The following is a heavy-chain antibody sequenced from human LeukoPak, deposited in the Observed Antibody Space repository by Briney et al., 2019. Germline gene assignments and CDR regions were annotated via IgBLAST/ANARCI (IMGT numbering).Heavy chain of an antibody. CDR1: GYTFTGYY. V-gene: IGHV1-2*02. D-gene: IGHD3-10*01. Sequence: GASVKVSCKASGYTFTGYYMHWVRQAPGQGLEWMGWINPNSGGTNYAQKFQGRVTMTGDTSISTAYMELSRLRSDDTAVYYCARDAFRITMVRGVLGYWGQGTLVTVSS. CDR3: ARDAFRITMVRGVLGY. CDR2: INPNSGGT. J-gene: IGHJ4*02.